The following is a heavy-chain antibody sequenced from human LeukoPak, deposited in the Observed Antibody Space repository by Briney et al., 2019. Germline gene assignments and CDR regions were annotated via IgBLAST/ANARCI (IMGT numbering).Heavy chain of an antibody. D-gene: IGHD4-17*01. Sequence: PGRSLRLSCAASGFTFNSYGIHWVRQAPGKGLEWVAFIWYDGSNKYYADSVKGRFTISRDNSKNTLYLQMNSLRAEDTAVYYCASARTTRGFDYWGQGTLVTVSS. V-gene: IGHV3-33*01. CDR2: IWYDGSNK. J-gene: IGHJ4*02. CDR3: ASARTTRGFDY. CDR1: GFTFNSYG.